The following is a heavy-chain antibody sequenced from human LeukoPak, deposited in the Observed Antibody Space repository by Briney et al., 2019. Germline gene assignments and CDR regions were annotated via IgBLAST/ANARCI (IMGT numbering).Heavy chain of an antibody. CDR1: GLTFSDYY. D-gene: IGHD1-26*01. Sequence: GGSLRLSCAASGLTFSDYYMIWIRQAPGKGLEWVSYISSSGSYTNYADSVKGRVTISRDNAKNSLYLQMNSLRAEDTAVYHCARDRAGGSGSYSDYWGQGTLVTVSS. CDR3: ARDRAGGSGSYSDY. CDR2: ISSSGSYT. V-gene: IGHV3-11*06. J-gene: IGHJ4*02.